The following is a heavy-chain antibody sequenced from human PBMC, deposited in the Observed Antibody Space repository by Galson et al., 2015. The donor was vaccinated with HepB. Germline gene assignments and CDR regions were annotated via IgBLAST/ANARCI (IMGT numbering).Heavy chain of an antibody. CDR1: GFSLSSDW. Sequence: SLRLSCAASGFSLSSDWMHWVRQAPGKGLVWVSRIYSDGTTTSYADSVKGRFTISRDSAKNTLYLQVKSLRAKDTAVYYCARGGALMGGGFDIWGQGTMVTVSS. V-gene: IGHV3-74*01. D-gene: IGHD3-16*01. J-gene: IGHJ3*02. CDR2: IYSDGTTT. CDR3: ARGGALMGGGFDI.